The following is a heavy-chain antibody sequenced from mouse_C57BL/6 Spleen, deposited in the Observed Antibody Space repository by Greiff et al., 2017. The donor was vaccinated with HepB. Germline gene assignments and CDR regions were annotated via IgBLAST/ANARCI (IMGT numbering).Heavy chain of an antibody. Sequence: DVKLQESGPVLVKPGASVKMSCKASGYTFTDYYMNWVKQSHGKSLEWIGVINPYNGGTSYNQKFKGKATLTVDKSSSTAYMELNSLTSEDSAVYYCARLRLREYAMDYWGQGTSVTVSS. V-gene: IGHV1-19*01. CDR2: INPYNGGT. D-gene: IGHD1-1*01. CDR3: ARLRLREYAMDY. J-gene: IGHJ4*01. CDR1: GYTFTDYY.